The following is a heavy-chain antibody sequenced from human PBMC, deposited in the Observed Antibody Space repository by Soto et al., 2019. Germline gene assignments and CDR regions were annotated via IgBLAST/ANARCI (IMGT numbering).Heavy chain of an antibody. V-gene: IGHV4-59*01. Sequence: QVQLQESGPGLVKPSETLSVTCTVSGGSISSYYWNWIRQPPGKGLEWIGYIYYSGSTNYNPSLKSRVTISVDTSKNQFSLKLSSVTAADTAVYYCARADYYYDSIGYVDYWGQGTLVTVSS. CDR3: ARADYYYDSIGYVDY. D-gene: IGHD3-22*01. J-gene: IGHJ4*02. CDR1: GGSISSYY. CDR2: IYYSGST.